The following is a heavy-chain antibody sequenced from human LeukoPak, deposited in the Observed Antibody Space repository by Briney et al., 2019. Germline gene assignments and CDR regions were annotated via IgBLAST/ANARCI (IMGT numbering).Heavy chain of an antibody. V-gene: IGHV1-8*01. D-gene: IGHD1-1*01. CDR3: ARGYSPTLRTTGNDY. Sequence: ASVKVSCKASGYTFNSHDINWVRQATGQGLEWMGWMNPYSGNTGYAQKFQGRVTMTRDTSINTAYLEFYSLRSEDMAVYYCARGYSPTLRTTGNDYWGQGTLVTVSS. CDR1: GYTFNSHD. CDR2: MNPYSGNT. J-gene: IGHJ4*02.